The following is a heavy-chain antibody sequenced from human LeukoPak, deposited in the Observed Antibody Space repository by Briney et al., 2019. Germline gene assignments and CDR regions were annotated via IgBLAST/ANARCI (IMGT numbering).Heavy chain of an antibody. CDR2: IYYSGSA. CDR1: GASVTSSY. Sequence: SETLSLACAVSGASVTSSYWSWIRQSPGKGLEWIANIYYSGSANYNPSFKGRVTISLDTSKNQFSLKLSSVTAADTAVYFCVRGGDYWGQGTLVTVSS. CDR3: VRGGDY. D-gene: IGHD3-10*01. V-gene: IGHV4-59*02. J-gene: IGHJ4*02.